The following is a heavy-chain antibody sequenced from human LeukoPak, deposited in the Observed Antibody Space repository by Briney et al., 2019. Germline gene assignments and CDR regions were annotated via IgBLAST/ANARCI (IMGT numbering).Heavy chain of an antibody. CDR3: ARGTYCSSTSCIDY. V-gene: IGHV3-48*01. Sequence: GGSLRLSCAASGFTFSSYSMNWVRQAPGKGLEWISYISSSSSTIYYADSVKGRFTISRDNAKNSLYLQMNSLRAEDTAVYYCARGTYCSSTSCIDYWGQGTLVTVSS. D-gene: IGHD2-2*01. CDR2: ISSSSSTI. J-gene: IGHJ4*02. CDR1: GFTFSSYS.